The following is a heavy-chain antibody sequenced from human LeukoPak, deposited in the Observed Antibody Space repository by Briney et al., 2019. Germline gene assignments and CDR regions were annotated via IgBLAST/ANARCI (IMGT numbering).Heavy chain of an antibody. CDR3: ATSIVGLTYDEHFQH. D-gene: IGHD1-26*01. CDR1: GFAVSSNH. V-gene: IGHV3-53*01. Sequence: PGGSLRLSCAASGFAVSSNHMNWVRQAPGKGLEWVSVIFNGGSTYYADSVKSRFTISRDNSKNTLYLQMNSLRAEDTAVYYCATSIVGLTYDEHFQHWGQGTLVTVSS. CDR2: IFNGGST. J-gene: IGHJ1*01.